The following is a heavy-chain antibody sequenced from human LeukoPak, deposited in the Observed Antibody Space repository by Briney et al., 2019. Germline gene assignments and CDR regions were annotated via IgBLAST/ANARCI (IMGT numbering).Heavy chain of an antibody. CDR1: GFTFSSYD. V-gene: IGHV3-13*01. CDR3: AISGGGFNAGAFDI. D-gene: IGHD3-16*01. J-gene: IGHJ3*02. Sequence: GGSLRLSCAASGFTFSSYDMHWVRQATGKGLEWVSAIGTAGDTYYPGSVKGRFTISRENAKNSLYLQMNSLRAEDTAVYYCAISGGGFNAGAFDIWAKGQWSPSLQ. CDR2: IGTAGDT.